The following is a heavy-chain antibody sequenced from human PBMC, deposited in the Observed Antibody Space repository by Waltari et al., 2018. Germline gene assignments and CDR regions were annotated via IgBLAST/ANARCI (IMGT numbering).Heavy chain of an antibody. Sequence: QLQLQESGPGLVKPSDTLSLTCTVSCRSTSSSSYYWGWIRQPPGKGLEWVGSIYYSGRTYYNRSLKSRVTISVDTSKNQFSLKLSSVTAADTAVYYCARPRLGTDAFDIWGQGTRVTVSS. D-gene: IGHD7-27*01. V-gene: IGHV4-39*01. CDR2: IYYSGRT. J-gene: IGHJ3*02. CDR3: ARPRLGTDAFDI. CDR1: CRSTSSSSYY.